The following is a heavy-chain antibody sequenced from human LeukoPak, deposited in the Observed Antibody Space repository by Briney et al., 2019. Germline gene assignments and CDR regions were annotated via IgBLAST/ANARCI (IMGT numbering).Heavy chain of an antibody. CDR1: GYTFTGYH. V-gene: IGHV1-2*02. CDR2: INPNSGGT. J-gene: IGHJ4*02. Sequence: ASVKVSCKASGYTFTGYHMHLVRQATGQGLEWMGWINPNSGGTNYAQKFQGRVTMTRDTSISTAYMELSSLRSDDTAVYYCARDLGSGWTFDYWGQGTLVTVSS. CDR3: ARDLGSGWTFDY. D-gene: IGHD6-19*01.